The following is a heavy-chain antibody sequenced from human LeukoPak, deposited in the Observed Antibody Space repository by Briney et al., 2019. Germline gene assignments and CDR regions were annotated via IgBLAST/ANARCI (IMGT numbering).Heavy chain of an antibody. V-gene: IGHV3-30*04. J-gene: IGHJ4*02. CDR2: ISYDGSNK. Sequence: GGSLRLSCAASGFTFSSYAMHWVRQAPGKGLEWVAVISYDGSNKYYADSVKGRFTISRDNSKNTLYLQMNSLRAEDTAVYYCARSFAIVVVITTLDYRGQGTLVTVSS. CDR3: ARSFAIVVVITTLDY. D-gene: IGHD3-22*01. CDR1: GFTFSSYA.